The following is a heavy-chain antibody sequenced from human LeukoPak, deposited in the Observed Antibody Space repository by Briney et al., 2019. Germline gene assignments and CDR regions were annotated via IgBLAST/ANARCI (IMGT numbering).Heavy chain of an antibody. CDR2: ISTSSSTI. CDR3: ARGETAVTSYLHF. V-gene: IGHV3-48*02. Sequence: GESPRLSCAASGFIFSNYAMNWVRQAPGKGLEWISYISTSSSTIYYADSVKGRFTISRDNARNSLYLQMNSLTEEDTAVYYCARGETAVTSYLHFRGQGTLVTVSS. J-gene: IGHJ4*02. D-gene: IGHD2-21*02. CDR1: GFIFSNYA.